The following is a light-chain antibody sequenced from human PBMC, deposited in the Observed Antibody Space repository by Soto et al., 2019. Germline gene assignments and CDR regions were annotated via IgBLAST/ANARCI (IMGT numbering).Light chain of an antibody. J-gene: IGKJ2*01. CDR3: QQYGHSPYT. CDR1: HTVSKIY. CDR2: GAS. V-gene: IGKV3-20*01. Sequence: EIVLTQSPGTLFLSPGERATISCRASHTVSKIYFAWYQKKPGQAPRLLLYGASNRATGIPDRFSGSGSGTDYTLTISRLEPEDFAVYYCQQYGHSPYTFGQGTKLEIK.